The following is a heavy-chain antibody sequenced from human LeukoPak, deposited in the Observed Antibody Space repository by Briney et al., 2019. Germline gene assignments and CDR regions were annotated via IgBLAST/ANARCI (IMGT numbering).Heavy chain of an antibody. V-gene: IGHV3-7*01. D-gene: IGHD3-16*01. J-gene: IGHJ4*02. CDR2: IKGDGSDK. CDR1: GFTFSSSW. CDR3: ATEHWGPNS. Sequence: SGGSLRLSCAASGFTFSSSWMTWVRQAPGKGLEWLANIKGDGSDKNYVDSVKGRFTISRDNAKNSLFLQMSSLRGEDTALYYCATEHWGPNSWGRGTLVTVSS.